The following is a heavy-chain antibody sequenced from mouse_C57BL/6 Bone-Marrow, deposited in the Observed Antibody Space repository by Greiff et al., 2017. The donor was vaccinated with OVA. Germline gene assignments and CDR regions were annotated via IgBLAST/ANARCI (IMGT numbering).Heavy chain of an antibody. V-gene: IGHV5-4*01. Sequence: DVKLVESGGGLVKPGGSLKLSCAASGFTFSSYAMSWVRQTPEKRLEWVATISDGGSYTYYPDNVKGRFTISRDNAKNNLYLQMSHLKSEDTAMYYCARDLQAYWYFDVWGTGTTVTVSS. CDR2: ISDGGSYT. CDR3: ARDLQAYWYFDV. J-gene: IGHJ1*03. D-gene: IGHD3-2*02. CDR1: GFTFSSYA.